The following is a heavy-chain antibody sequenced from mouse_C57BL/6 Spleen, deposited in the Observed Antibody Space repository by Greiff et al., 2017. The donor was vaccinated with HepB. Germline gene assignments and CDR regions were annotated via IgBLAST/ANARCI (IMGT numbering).Heavy chain of an antibody. Sequence: ESGPGLVKPSQSLSLTCSVTGYSITSGYYWNWIRQFPGNKLEWMGYISYDGSNNYNPSLKNRISITRDTSKNQFFLKLNSVTTEDTATYYCARGRQLRLLYYFDYWGQGTTLTVSS. V-gene: IGHV3-6*01. J-gene: IGHJ2*01. CDR3: ARGRQLRLLYYFDY. CDR1: GYSITSGYY. D-gene: IGHD3-2*02. CDR2: ISYDGSN.